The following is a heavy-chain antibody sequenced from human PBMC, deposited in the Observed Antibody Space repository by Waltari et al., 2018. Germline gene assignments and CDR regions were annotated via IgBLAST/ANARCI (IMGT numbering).Heavy chain of an antibody. V-gene: IGHV5-51*01. CDR3: ASHTRARPFDF. D-gene: IGHD6-6*01. J-gene: IGHJ4*02. CDR2: IYPVDSET. Sequence: EMQLVQSGAEVKKPGESLKISCEGSGYTFSSYWIGWVRQMPGKGLEWIGIIYPVDSETRYSPSFQGQVTISADKSISTAYLQWSSLKASDSAMYYCASHTRARPFDFWGQGTLVTVSS. CDR1: GYTFSSYW.